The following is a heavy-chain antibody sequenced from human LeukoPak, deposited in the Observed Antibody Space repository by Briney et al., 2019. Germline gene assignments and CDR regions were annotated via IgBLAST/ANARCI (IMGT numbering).Heavy chain of an antibody. D-gene: IGHD3-22*01. CDR3: TTPDVTYYYDSSGYRQGDY. J-gene: IGHJ4*02. CDR2: IKSKTDGGTT. CDR1: GFTFSNAW. V-gene: IGHV3-15*01. Sequence: GGSLRLSCAASGFTFSNAWMSWVRQAPGKGLEWVGRIKSKTDGGTTDYAAPVKGRFTISRDDSKNTLYLQMNSLKTEDTAVYYCTTPDVTYYYDSSGYRQGDYWGQGTLVTVSS.